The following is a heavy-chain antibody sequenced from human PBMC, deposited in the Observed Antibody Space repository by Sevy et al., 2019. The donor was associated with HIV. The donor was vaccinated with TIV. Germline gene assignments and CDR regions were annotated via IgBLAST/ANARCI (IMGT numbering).Heavy chain of an antibody. V-gene: IGHV3-23*01. CDR1: GFTFSSYA. Sequence: GGSLRLSCAASGFTFSSYAMSWVRQAPGKGLEWVSAIIGSGGRTYYAASVKGRFTIYRDNSKNTLYLQMNSLRAEDTAVYYCAKGAYYYDSSGYRKFDYWGQGTLVTVSS. D-gene: IGHD3-22*01. J-gene: IGHJ4*02. CDR3: AKGAYYYDSSGYRKFDY. CDR2: IIGSGGRT.